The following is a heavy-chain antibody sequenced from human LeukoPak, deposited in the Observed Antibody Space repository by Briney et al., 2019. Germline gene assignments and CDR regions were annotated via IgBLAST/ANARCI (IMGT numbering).Heavy chain of an antibody. D-gene: IGHD6-19*01. V-gene: IGHV7-4-1*02. CDR2: INTNTGNP. Sequence: ASVKVSCKASGYTFTSYAMNWVRQAPGQGLEWMGWINTNTGNPTYAQGFTGRFVFSLDASVSTAYLQISSLKAEDTAVYYCARDGPILYDSSGWYVDYWGQGTLVTVSS. J-gene: IGHJ4*02. CDR1: GYTFTSYA. CDR3: ARDGPILYDSSGWYVDY.